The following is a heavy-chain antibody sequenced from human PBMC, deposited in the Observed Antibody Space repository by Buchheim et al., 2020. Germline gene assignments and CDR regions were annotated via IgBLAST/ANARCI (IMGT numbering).Heavy chain of an antibody. CDR3: ARRRTAMVDF. V-gene: IGHV4-39*01. Sequence: QLQLQESGPGLVKPSETLSLTCTVSGGSITSSSYYWGWIRQLPGKGLEWIGSINYSGTTYYNPSLKSRVTISVDTSKNQFSLKLSSVTTADTAVYYCARRRTAMVDFWGQGTL. D-gene: IGHD5-18*01. J-gene: IGHJ4*02. CDR1: GGSITSSSYY. CDR2: INYSGTT.